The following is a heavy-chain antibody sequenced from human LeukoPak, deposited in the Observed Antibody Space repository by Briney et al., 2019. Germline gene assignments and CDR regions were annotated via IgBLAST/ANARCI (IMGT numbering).Heavy chain of an antibody. D-gene: IGHD1-26*01. CDR2: IKHDGSEKQDGSEK. V-gene: IGHV3-7*01. J-gene: IGHJ4*02. CDR3: ARHGSGRNNFDPLDH. CDR1: GFTFSQYW. Sequence: PGGSLRLSCAASGFTFSQYWMSWVCQAPGKGLEWVANIKHDGSEKQDGSEKNYVDSVKGRFTISRDNAKNSLYLQMNSLRAEDTAVYYCARHGSGRNNFDPLDHWGQGTLVTVSS.